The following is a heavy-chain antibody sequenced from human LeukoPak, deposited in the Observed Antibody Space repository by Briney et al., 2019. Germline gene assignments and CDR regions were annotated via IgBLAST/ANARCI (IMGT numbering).Heavy chain of an antibody. J-gene: IGHJ4*02. Sequence: GGSLRLSCAASGFTFSSYEMNLVRQAPGKGLEWVSYISSSGSSIYYADSVKGRFTISRDNAKNSLYLQMNSLRAEDTAVYYCARVSYYDSSGYEENPVFDYWGQGTLVTVSS. V-gene: IGHV3-48*03. CDR1: GFTFSSYE. CDR2: ISSSGSSI. CDR3: ARVSYYDSSGYEENPVFDY. D-gene: IGHD3-22*01.